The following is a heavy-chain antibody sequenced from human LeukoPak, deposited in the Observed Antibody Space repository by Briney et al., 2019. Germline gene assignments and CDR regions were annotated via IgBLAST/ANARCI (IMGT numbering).Heavy chain of an antibody. V-gene: IGHV4-31*03. CDR3: ARMFIAGDVHFDY. Sequence: SQTLSLTCTVSGGSISSGVYYWSWIRQHPGKGLEWIGYIYYSGSTYYNPSLKSRVTISVDTSKNQFSLKLSSVTAADTAVYYCARMFIAGDVHFDYWGQGTPVTVSS. J-gene: IGHJ4*02. D-gene: IGHD3-16*02. CDR2: IYYSGST. CDR1: GGSISSGVYY.